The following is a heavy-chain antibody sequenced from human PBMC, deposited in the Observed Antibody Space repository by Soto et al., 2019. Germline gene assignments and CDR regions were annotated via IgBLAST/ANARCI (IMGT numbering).Heavy chain of an antibody. CDR1: GGPFSSNY. CDR2: INHSGSS. D-gene: IGHD2-2*03. Sequence: SETLSLTCALYGGPFSSNYWNWVRQPPGNGLEWIGEINHSGSSKYNPSLKSRITMSVDASKNQFSLKLSTVTAADTAVYYCARGRRSGYCSSASCYMLGSWGQGALVTVSS. V-gene: IGHV4-34*01. CDR3: ARGRRSGYCSSASCYMLGS. J-gene: IGHJ4*02.